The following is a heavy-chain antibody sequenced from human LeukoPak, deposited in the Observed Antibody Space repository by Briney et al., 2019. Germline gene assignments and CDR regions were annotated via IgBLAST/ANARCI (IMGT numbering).Heavy chain of an antibody. CDR2: IYTSGST. V-gene: IGHV4-61*02. J-gene: IGHJ4*02. CDR3: ATGWVITGEN. Sequence: PSQTLSLTCTVSGGSISSGSYYWSWIRQPAGKGLEWIGRIYTSGSTNYNPSLKGRVTISVDTSKNQFSLKLSSVTAADTAVYYCATGWVITGENWGQGTLVTVSS. CDR1: GGSISSGSYY. D-gene: IGHD3-22*01.